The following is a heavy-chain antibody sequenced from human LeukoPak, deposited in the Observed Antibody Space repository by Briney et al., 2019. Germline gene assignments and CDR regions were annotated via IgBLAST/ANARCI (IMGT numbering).Heavy chain of an antibody. CDR3: ARDPGYYGSGSYFFDY. CDR2: IYYSGST. Sequence: PSETLSLTCNVSGGSIRSYYWSWIRQPPGKGLEWIGSIYYSGSTYYNPSLKSRVTISVDTSKNQFSLKLSSVTAADTAVYYCARDPGYYGSGSYFFDYWGQGTLVTVSS. V-gene: IGHV4-59*12. CDR1: GGSIRSYY. J-gene: IGHJ4*02. D-gene: IGHD3-10*01.